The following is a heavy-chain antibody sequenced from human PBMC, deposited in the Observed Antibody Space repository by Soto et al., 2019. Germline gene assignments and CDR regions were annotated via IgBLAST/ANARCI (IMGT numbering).Heavy chain of an antibody. J-gene: IGHJ5*02. CDR3: STWSDNKVVDP. CDR2: IRYDGSEK. V-gene: IGHV3-33*01. D-gene: IGHD2-15*01. CDR1: GFTFRSHG. Sequence: VQLVESGGGVVQTGRSLRLSCEACGFTFRSHGMQWVRQAPGKALEWLAVIRYDGSEKYYADSVQCRFTISRDNAKNTLYLQMNPLTGEDTAVYYCSTWSDNKVVDPWGQGTVVTVS.